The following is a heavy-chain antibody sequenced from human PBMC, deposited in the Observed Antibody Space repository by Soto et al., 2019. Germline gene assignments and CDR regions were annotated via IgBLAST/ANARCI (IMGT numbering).Heavy chain of an antibody. V-gene: IGHV3-30*02. D-gene: IGHD4-17*01. J-gene: IGHJ3*02. CDR2: IWYDGSNK. Sequence: QPGGSLRLSCAASGFTFSSYGMHWVRQAPGKGPEWVAVIWYDGSNKYYADSVKGRFTISRDNSKNTLYLQMNSLRAEDTAVYYCAKDPILDYADAFDIWGQGTMVTVSS. CDR1: GFTFSSYG. CDR3: AKDPILDYADAFDI.